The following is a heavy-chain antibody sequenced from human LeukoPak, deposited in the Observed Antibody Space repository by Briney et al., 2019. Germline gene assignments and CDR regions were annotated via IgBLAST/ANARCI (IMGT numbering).Heavy chain of an antibody. Sequence: GGSLRLSCAASGFTFSSYAMHWVRQAPGKGLEWVAVISYDGSNKYYADSVKGRFTISRDNSKNTLYLQMNSLRAEDTAVYYCARDGESRYYDFWSGYYYNWFDPWGQETLVTVSS. D-gene: IGHD3-3*01. CDR3: ARDGESRYYDFWSGYYYNWFDP. CDR2: ISYDGSNK. J-gene: IGHJ5*02. V-gene: IGHV3-30-3*01. CDR1: GFTFSSYA.